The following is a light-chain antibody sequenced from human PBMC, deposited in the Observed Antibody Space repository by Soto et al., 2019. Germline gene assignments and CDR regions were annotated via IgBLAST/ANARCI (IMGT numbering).Light chain of an antibody. J-gene: IGKJ2*01. Sequence: IVLTQSPGTLSLSTGERATLSCRASQSVSSSYLAWYQQKPGQAPRLLIYGASGRATGIPYRFSGSGSGTDFTLTISRLEPEDFAVYYCQHYGSSPPITVGQGTKLEIK. CDR1: QSVSSSY. CDR2: GAS. CDR3: QHYGSSPPIT. V-gene: IGKV3-20*01.